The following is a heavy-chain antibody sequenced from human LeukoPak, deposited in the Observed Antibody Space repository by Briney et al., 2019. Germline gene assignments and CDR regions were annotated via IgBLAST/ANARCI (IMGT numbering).Heavy chain of an antibody. CDR3: AREFSRRTYYYDSSGYLGY. J-gene: IGHJ4*02. CDR2: IIPIFGTA. V-gene: IGHV1-69*05. CDR1: GGIFGSYA. Sequence: SVKVSCKASGGIFGSYAISWVRQAPGQGLEWMGRIIPIFGTANYAQKFQGRVTITTDESTSTAYMELSSLRSEDTAVCYCAREFSRRTYYYDSSGYLGYWGQGTLVTVSS. D-gene: IGHD3-22*01.